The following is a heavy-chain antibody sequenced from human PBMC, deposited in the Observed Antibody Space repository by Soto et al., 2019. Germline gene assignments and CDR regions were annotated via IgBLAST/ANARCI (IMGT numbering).Heavy chain of an antibody. CDR2: ISWNSDTI. D-gene: IGHD3-10*01. Sequence: PGGSLRLSWAASGFTFDDYAVHWVRQAPGKGLEWVTGISWNSDTIGYADSVKGRFTMSTDNAKNSLYLQMNSLRAEDTAFYYCARDVWSRASGPPNSWGQGTLVTVSS. V-gene: IGHV3-9*01. CDR3: ARDVWSRASGPPNS. CDR1: GFTFDDYA. J-gene: IGHJ4*02.